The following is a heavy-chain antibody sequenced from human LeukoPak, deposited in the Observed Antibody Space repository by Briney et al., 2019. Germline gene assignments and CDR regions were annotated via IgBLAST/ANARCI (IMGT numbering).Heavy chain of an antibody. CDR2: INHSGST. Sequence: KPSETLSLTCAVYGGSFSGYYWRWIRQPPGKGLEWIGEINHSGSTNYNPSLKSRVTISVDTSKNQFSLKLSSVTAADTAVYYCAREPAAKVYYYYYYMDVWGKGTTVTVSS. J-gene: IGHJ6*03. D-gene: IGHD2-2*01. CDR3: AREPAAKVYYYYYYMDV. V-gene: IGHV4-34*01. CDR1: GGSFSGYY.